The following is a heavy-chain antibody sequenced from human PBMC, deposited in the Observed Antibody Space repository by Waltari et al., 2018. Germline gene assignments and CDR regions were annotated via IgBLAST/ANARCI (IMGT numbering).Heavy chain of an antibody. Sequence: EVQLVESGGGLVQPGGSLRLSCAASGFTFSNYWMHWVRQAPGKGLVVVSRMNSDGSSTYSADSVKGRFTISRDNAKNTLYLQMNTLRAEDTAVYYCARDSASGGPSNWFDPWGQGTLVTVSS. CDR3: ARDSASGGPSNWFDP. CDR2: MNSDGSST. V-gene: IGHV3-74*01. J-gene: IGHJ5*02. D-gene: IGHD3-16*01. CDR1: GFTFSNYW.